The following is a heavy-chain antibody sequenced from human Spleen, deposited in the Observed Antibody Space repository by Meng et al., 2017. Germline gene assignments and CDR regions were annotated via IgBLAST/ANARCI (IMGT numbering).Heavy chain of an antibody. CDR3: ARDGKTSTWYGPAIYSDY. Sequence: GESLKISCAASGFTFSSYEMNWVRQAPGKGLEWVSYISSSGSTIYYSDSVKGRFTISRDNAKNSLFLQMNSLRAEDSAVYYCARDGKTSTWYGPAIYSDYWGQGTLVTVSS. J-gene: IGHJ4*02. V-gene: IGHV3-48*03. D-gene: IGHD1-1*01. CDR2: ISSSGSTI. CDR1: GFTFSSYE.